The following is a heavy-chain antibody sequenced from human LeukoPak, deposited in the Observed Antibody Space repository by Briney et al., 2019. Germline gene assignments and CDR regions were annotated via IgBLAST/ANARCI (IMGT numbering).Heavy chain of an antibody. J-gene: IGHJ3*02. CDR3: ARASAYYDFWSGYYSPVVDDAFDI. V-gene: IGHV3-74*01. D-gene: IGHD3-3*01. CDR1: GFTFSSYW. Sequence: GGSLRLSCAASGFTFSSYWMHWVRQAPGKGLVWVSRINSDGSSTSYADSVKGRFTISRDNAKNTLYLQMNSLRAEDTAVYYCARASAYYDFWSGYYSPVVDDAFDIWGQGTMVTVSP. CDR2: INSDGSST.